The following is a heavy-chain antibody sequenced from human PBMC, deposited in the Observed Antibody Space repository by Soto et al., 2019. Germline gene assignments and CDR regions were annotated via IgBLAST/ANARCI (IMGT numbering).Heavy chain of an antibody. V-gene: IGHV3-11*05. Sequence: QVQLVESGGGLVKPGGSLRLSCAASGFTFSDYYMSWIRQAPGKGLEWVSYISSSSSYTNYADSVKGRFTISRDNAKNSXYXXMNSLRAEDTAVYYCAREERVTMVRGVILYWYFDLWGRGTLVTVSS. CDR3: AREERVTMVRGVILYWYFDL. CDR2: ISSSSSYT. D-gene: IGHD3-10*01. CDR1: GFTFSDYY. J-gene: IGHJ2*01.